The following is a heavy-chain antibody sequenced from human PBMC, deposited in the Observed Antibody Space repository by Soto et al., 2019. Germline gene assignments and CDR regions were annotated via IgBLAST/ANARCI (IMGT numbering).Heavy chain of an antibody. J-gene: IGHJ4*02. CDR3: ARDSRYYDSSGYIYYFDY. CDR2: IYYSGST. CDR1: GGSISSGGYY. Sequence: SETLSLTCTVYGGSISSGGYYWSWIRQHPGKGLEWIGYIYYSGSTYYNPSLKSRVTISVDTSKNQFSLKLSSVTAADTAVYYCARDSRYYDSSGYIYYFDYWGQGTLVTVSS. D-gene: IGHD3-22*01. V-gene: IGHV4-31*03.